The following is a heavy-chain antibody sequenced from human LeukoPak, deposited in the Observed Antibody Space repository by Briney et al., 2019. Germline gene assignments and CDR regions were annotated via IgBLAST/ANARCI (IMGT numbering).Heavy chain of an antibody. Sequence: GGSLRLSCAASGFTFSSYAMSWVRQAPGKGLEWVSAISGSGGGTYYADSVKGRFTISRDNSKNTLYLQMNSLRAEDTAVYYCAKDRHSSSWYRLYYYGMDVWGQGTTVTVSS. V-gene: IGHV3-23*01. D-gene: IGHD6-13*01. J-gene: IGHJ6*02. CDR1: GFTFSSYA. CDR3: AKDRHSSSWYRLYYYGMDV. CDR2: ISGSGGGT.